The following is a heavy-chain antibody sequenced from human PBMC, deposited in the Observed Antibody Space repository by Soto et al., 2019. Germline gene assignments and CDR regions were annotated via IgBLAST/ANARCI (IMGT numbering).Heavy chain of an antibody. Sequence: KTSETLSLTCAVYGGSFSGYYWGWVRQPPGKGLEWIGEINHSGSSNYHPSFKSRVTISVDTSNNQFSLRVNSVTPADTAVYYCARGEITLLGGMDVWGQGTTVTVSS. CDR3: ARGEITLLGGMDV. CDR1: GGSFSGYY. CDR2: INHSGSS. J-gene: IGHJ6*02. V-gene: IGHV4-34*01. D-gene: IGHD3-10*01.